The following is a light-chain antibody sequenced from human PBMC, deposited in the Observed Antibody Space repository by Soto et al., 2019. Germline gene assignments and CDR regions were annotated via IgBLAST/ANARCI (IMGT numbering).Light chain of an antibody. Sequence: DIQMPQSPSSLYASVGDRVNITCRASQSISRFLNWYQQKPGQAPKLLIYAASSLESVVPSRYSGSGSGTDFTLTISSRQPEDLATYHCQQSDSTPPTFGQGTRLEIK. CDR3: QQSDSTPPT. CDR1: QSISRF. J-gene: IGKJ5*01. V-gene: IGKV1-39*01. CDR2: AAS.